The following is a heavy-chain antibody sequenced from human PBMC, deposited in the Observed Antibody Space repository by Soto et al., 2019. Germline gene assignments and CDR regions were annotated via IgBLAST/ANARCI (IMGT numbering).Heavy chain of an antibody. D-gene: IGHD6-13*01. J-gene: IGHJ4*02. V-gene: IGHV4-39*01. CDR2: VYYSGST. CDR1: GDSIRSTSYY. CDR3: AKTAGSNSWYQTSFDY. Sequence: QLRLQESGPGLVKPSETLSLTCNVSGDSIRSTSYYWGWIRQPPGKGLEWIGNVYYSGSTYYNPPLKSRVTISVDTSQTQFSLSLSSVNAADTAVYYCAKTAGSNSWYQTSFDYWGRGTLGTVS.